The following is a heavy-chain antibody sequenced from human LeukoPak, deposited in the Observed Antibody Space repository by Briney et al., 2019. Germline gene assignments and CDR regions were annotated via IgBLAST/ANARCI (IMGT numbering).Heavy chain of an antibody. CDR1: GFTFSSYA. V-gene: IGHV3-23*01. CDR2: ISGSGGST. J-gene: IGHJ3*02. Sequence: GGSLRLSCAASGFTFSSYAMSWVRQAPGKGLEWVSAISGSGGSTYYADSVKGRFTISRDNSKNTLYLQMNSLRAEDTAVYYCAKDPPAFVFGLDAFDIWGQGTMVTVSS. D-gene: IGHD3-10*01. CDR3: AKDPPAFVFGLDAFDI.